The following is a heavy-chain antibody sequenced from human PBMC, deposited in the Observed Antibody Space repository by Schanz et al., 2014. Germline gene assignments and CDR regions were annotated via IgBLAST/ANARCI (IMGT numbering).Heavy chain of an antibody. CDR2: LSGSGAGT. J-gene: IGHJ4*02. CDR1: GFTFSTYA. D-gene: IGHD3-22*01. CDR3: AKQHGVIQQVSDY. V-gene: IGHV3-23*01. Sequence: EVQVLESGEGLVEAGGSLRLSCVASGFTFSTYAMSWVRQAPGKGLEWVSTLSGSGAGTFYADSVKGRFTISRDNSENTLYLQMNSLRAEDTAVYYCAKQHGVIQQVSDYWGQGTLVTVSS.